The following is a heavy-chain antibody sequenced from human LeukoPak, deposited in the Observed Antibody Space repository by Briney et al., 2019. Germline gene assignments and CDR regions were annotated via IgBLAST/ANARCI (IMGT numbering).Heavy chain of an antibody. V-gene: IGHV3-23*01. CDR3: AKDLHYYDSSGYFDS. J-gene: IGHJ4*02. Sequence: GGSLRLSCAASAFTFSNSAMTWVRQAPGKGLEWVSGISGSGVSTYYADSVKGRFTISRDNSKNTLYLQMNSLRAEDTAVYYCAKDLHYYDSSGYFDSWGQGTLVTVSS. CDR1: AFTFSNSA. D-gene: IGHD3-22*01. CDR2: ISGSGVST.